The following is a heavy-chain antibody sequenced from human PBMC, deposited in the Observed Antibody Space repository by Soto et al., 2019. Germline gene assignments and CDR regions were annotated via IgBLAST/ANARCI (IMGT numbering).Heavy chain of an antibody. J-gene: IGHJ5*02. V-gene: IGHV4-30-2*01. CDR3: ARVWFGESSWFDP. Sequence: SETLSLTCAVSGGSLSSGGYCWSWIRQPPGQGLEWIGYICHSGNTYYNPSLKSRVTTSLDRSKNQFSLNLSSVTAADTAVYYCARVWFGESSWFDPWGQGTLDPVSS. CDR2: ICHSGNT. CDR1: GGSLSSGGYC. D-gene: IGHD3-10*01.